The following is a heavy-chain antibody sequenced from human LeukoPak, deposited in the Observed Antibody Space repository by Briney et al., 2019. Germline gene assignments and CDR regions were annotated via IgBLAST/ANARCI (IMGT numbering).Heavy chain of an antibody. J-gene: IGHJ6*02. Sequence: GASLRLSCAASGFTFSSYGMHWVRQAPGKGLEWVAVISYDGSNKYYADSVKGRFTISRDNSKNTLYLQMNSLRAEDTAVYYCAKVSGTHYCSSTSCFNYGMDVWGQGTTVTVSS. CDR3: AKVSGTHYCSSTSCFNYGMDV. CDR1: GFTFSSYG. V-gene: IGHV3-30*18. CDR2: ISYDGSNK. D-gene: IGHD2-2*01.